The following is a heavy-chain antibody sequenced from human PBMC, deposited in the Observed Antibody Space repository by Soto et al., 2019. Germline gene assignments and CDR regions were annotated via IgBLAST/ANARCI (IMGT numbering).Heavy chain of an antibody. D-gene: IGHD2-15*01. CDR2: IYYSGST. J-gene: IGHJ5*02. CDR3: ARELAQGYCSGGSCYSVSGGWFDP. V-gene: IGHV4-31*03. CDR1: GGSISSGGYY. Sequence: SETLSLTCTVSGGSISSGGYYWSWIHQHPGKGLEWIGYIYYSGSTYYNPSLKSRVTISVDTSKNQFSLRLSSVTAADTAVYYCARELAQGYCSGGSCYSVSGGWFDPWGQGTLVTVSS.